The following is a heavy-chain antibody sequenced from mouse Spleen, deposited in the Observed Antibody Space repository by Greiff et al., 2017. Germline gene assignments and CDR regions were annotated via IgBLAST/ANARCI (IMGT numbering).Heavy chain of an antibody. D-gene: IGHD1-1*01. CDR2: IDPSDSYT. CDR3: ARTLYGSSTGFAY. V-gene: IGHV1-50*01. CDR1: GYTFTSYW. J-gene: IGHJ3*01. Sequence: QVQLKQPGAELVKPGASVKLSCKASGYTFTSYWMQWVKQRPGQGLEWIGEIDPSDSYTNYNRKFKGKATLTVDTSSSTAYMQLSSLTSEDSAVYYCARTLYGSSTGFAYWGQGTLVTVSA.